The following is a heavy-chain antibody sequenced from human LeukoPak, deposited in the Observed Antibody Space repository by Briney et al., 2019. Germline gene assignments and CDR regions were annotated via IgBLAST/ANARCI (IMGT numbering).Heavy chain of an antibody. V-gene: IGHV1-18*01. CDR2: ISAYNGNT. D-gene: IGHD2-15*01. CDR3: ASRGRGYCSGGSCYDDAFDI. Sequence: ASVKVSCKASGYTFTSYGISWVRQAPGQGLEWMGWISAYNGNTNYAQKLQGRVTMTTDTSTSTAYMELSRLRSDDTAVYYCASRGRGYCSGGSCYDDAFDIWGQGTMVTVSS. CDR1: GYTFTSYG. J-gene: IGHJ3*02.